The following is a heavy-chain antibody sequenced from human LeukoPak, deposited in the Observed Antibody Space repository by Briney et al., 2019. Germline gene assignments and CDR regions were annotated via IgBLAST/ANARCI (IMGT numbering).Heavy chain of an antibody. J-gene: IGHJ5*02. CDR2: INTYNGNT. CDR3: ARRGCSSSSCYSSSWFDP. Sequence: ASVKVSCKASVYTFTSYGISWVRQAPGQGLEWMGWINTYNGNTNYAQKLQGRVTMTRDTSTTTAYMELRSLRSDDTAVYYCARRGCSSSSCYSSSWFDPWGQGTLVTVSS. CDR1: VYTFTSYG. V-gene: IGHV1-18*01. D-gene: IGHD2-2*01.